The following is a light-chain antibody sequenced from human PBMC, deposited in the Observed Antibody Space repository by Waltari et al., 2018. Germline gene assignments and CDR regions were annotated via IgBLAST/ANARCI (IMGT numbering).Light chain of an antibody. CDR2: GAS. V-gene: IGKV1-39*01. Sequence: DIQLTQSPSSLSASEGDRVTITCRASQNIRSYLNWYQQSPGKPPNLLIYGASSLQSGIPSRFSGSGYGTDFTLTISSLQPEDFTTYYCQQGYTAPLTFGGGTKLEIK. CDR1: QNIRSY. J-gene: IGKJ4*01. CDR3: QQGYTAPLT.